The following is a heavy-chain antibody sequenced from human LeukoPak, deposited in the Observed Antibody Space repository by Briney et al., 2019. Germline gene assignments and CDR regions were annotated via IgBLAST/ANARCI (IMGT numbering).Heavy chain of an antibody. D-gene: IGHD3-3*01. V-gene: IGHV3-21*04. Sequence: GGSLRLSCAASGFTFSSYSMNWVGQAPGKGREWVSSISSSSSYIYYADSVKGRFTISRDNAKNTLYLQMNSLRAEDTAIYYCARDERLLSFLKWGQGTLVTVSS. CDR3: ARDERLLSFLK. J-gene: IGHJ4*02. CDR2: ISSSSSYI. CDR1: GFTFSSYS.